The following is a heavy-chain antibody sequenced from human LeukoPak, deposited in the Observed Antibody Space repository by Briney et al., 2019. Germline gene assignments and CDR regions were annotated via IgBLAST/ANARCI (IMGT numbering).Heavy chain of an antibody. J-gene: IGHJ4*02. V-gene: IGHV4-4*02. Sequence: SETLSFTCAVSGGSISSGSWWGWIRQPSGKGLEWIGEIHHSGSTNYNPSLKSRITLSVDKSKNQLSLRLTSVTAADTAVYYCARGGDYRFDYWGQGTLVTVSS. CDR1: GGSISSGSW. CDR2: IHHSGST. CDR3: ARGGDYRFDY. D-gene: IGHD4-17*01.